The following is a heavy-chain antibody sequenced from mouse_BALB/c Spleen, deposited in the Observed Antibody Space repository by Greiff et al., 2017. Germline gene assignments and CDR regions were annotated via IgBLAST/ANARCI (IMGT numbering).Heavy chain of an antibody. CDR1: GFTFSSYA. CDR3: ARGPLYYGSSPYFDY. V-gene: IGHV5-6-5*01. Sequence: EVKLMESGGGLVKPGGSLKLSCAASGFTFSSYAMSWVRQTPEKRLEWVASISSGGSTYYPDSVKGRFTISRDNARNILYLQMSSLRSEDTAMYYCARGPLYYGSSPYFDYWGQGTTLTVSS. CDR2: ISSGGST. J-gene: IGHJ2*01. D-gene: IGHD1-1*01.